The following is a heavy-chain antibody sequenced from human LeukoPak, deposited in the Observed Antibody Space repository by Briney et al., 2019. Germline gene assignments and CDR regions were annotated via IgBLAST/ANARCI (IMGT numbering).Heavy chain of an antibody. CDR2: ISYDGSNK. V-gene: IGHV3-30*04. CDR1: GFTFSSYA. J-gene: IGHJ4*02. Sequence: GGSLRLSCAASGFTFSSYAMHWVRQAPGKGLEWVAVISYDGSNKYYADSVKGRFTIPRDNSKNTLYLQMNSLRAEDTAVYYCAGVQGRYSYGSGFDSWGQGTLVTVSS. CDR3: AGVQGRYSYGSGFDS. D-gene: IGHD5-18*01.